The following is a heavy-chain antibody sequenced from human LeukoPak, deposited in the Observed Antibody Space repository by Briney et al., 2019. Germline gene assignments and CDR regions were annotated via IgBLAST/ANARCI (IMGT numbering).Heavy chain of an antibody. D-gene: IGHD2-8*01. CDR1: GFTFSSYA. Sequence: GGSLRLSCAASGFTFSSYAMSWVRQAPGKGLEWVSVISGSGGSTYSADSVKGRFTISRDNSKNTLYLQMNSLRAEDTALYYCAKDRSCTNDICHGDFDYWGQGTLVTVSS. CDR2: ISGSGGST. J-gene: IGHJ4*02. V-gene: IGHV3-23*01. CDR3: AKDRSCTNDICHGDFDY.